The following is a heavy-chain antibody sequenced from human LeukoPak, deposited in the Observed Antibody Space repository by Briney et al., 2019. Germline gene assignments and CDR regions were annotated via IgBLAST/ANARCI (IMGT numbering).Heavy chain of an antibody. CDR3: AREVRYFDWSPYYYYGMDV. Sequence: ASVKVSCKASGYTFTSYGISWVRQAPGQGLEWMGWISAYNGNTNYAQKLQGRVTMTTDTSTNTAYMELRSLRSDDTAVYYCAREVRYFDWSPYYYYGMDVWGQGTTVTVSS. D-gene: IGHD3-9*01. CDR2: ISAYNGNT. V-gene: IGHV1-18*01. J-gene: IGHJ6*02. CDR1: GYTFTSYG.